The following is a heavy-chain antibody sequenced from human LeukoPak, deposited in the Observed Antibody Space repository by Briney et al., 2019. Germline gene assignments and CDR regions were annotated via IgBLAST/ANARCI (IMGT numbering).Heavy chain of an antibody. CDR2: IYHSGST. CDR1: GYSISSGYY. V-gene: IGHV4-38-2*02. D-gene: IGHD3-10*01. Sequence: PSETLSLTCTVSGYSISSGYYWGWIRQPPGKGLEWIGSIYHSGSTYYNPSLKSRVTISVDTSKNQFSLKLGSVTAADTAVYYCARDRRGFDWFDYWGQGTLVTVSS. CDR3: ARDRRGFDWFDY. J-gene: IGHJ5*01.